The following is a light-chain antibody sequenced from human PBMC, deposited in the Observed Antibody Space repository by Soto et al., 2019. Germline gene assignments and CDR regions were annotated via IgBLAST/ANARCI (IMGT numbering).Light chain of an antibody. V-gene: IGKV3-20*01. J-gene: IGKJ5*01. Sequence: EIVLTQSPGTLSLSPGERATLSCRASQSVTSSYLAWYQQKPGQAPRLLMYGTSRRATGIPDRFSGSGSGTDFTLTITRLEPEDFVVYYCQHYADSSLTFGQGTRLEIK. CDR2: GTS. CDR1: QSVTSSY. CDR3: QHYADSSLT.